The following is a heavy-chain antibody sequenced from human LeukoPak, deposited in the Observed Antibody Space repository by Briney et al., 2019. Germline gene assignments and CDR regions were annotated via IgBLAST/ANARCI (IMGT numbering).Heavy chain of an antibody. Sequence: GGSLRLSCAASGFTFSSYEMNWVRQAPGKGLEWVSYISSSGSTIYYADSVKGRFTISRDNAENSLYLQMNSLRAEDTAVYYCARGGVLTAAGTDYWGQGTLVTVSS. J-gene: IGHJ4*02. CDR2: ISSSGSTI. CDR3: ARGGVLTAAGTDY. CDR1: GFTFSSYE. V-gene: IGHV3-48*03. D-gene: IGHD6-13*01.